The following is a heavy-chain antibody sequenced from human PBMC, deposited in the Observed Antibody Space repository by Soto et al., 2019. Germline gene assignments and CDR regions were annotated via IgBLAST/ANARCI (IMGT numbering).Heavy chain of an antibody. CDR3: ARGISTTSAFNYFDP. J-gene: IGHJ5*02. CDR2: IYHSGGT. D-gene: IGHD2-2*01. V-gene: IGHV4-59*12. CDR1: GGSISSYY. Sequence: SETLSLTCTVSGGSISSYYWSWIRQPPGKGLEWIGEIYHSGGTSYNPSLRSRVTISVDKSQNQFSLKLSSVTAAVTALYYCARGISTTSAFNYFDPWGQGTLVTVSS.